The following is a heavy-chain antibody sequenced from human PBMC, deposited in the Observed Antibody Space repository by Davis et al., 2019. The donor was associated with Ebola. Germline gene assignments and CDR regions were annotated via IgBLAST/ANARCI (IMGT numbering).Heavy chain of an antibody. Sequence: SETLSLTCAVYGGSFSGYYWSWIRQPPGKGLEWIGYIYYSGSTNYNPSLKSRVTISVDTSKNQFSLKLSSVTAADTAVYYCARHKGEWLSWYYFDYWGQGTLVTVSS. CDR2: IYYSGST. J-gene: IGHJ4*02. D-gene: IGHD3-3*01. CDR1: GGSFSGYY. V-gene: IGHV4-59*08. CDR3: ARHKGEWLSWYYFDY.